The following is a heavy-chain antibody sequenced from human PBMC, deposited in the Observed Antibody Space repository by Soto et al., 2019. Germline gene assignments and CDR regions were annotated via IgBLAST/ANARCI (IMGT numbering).Heavy chain of an antibody. CDR1: GSTFRSHW. D-gene: IGHD6-13*01. Sequence: GGSLRLSCAASGSTFRSHWMNWVRQAPGKGLEWVANIKEDGSEKYYVDSVKGRFTISRDNAKNSLYLQMNSLRAEDTAVYYCARGGPFISIWPFDYWGQGTLVTVSS. CDR2: IKEDGSEK. CDR3: ARGGPFISIWPFDY. V-gene: IGHV3-7*03. J-gene: IGHJ4*02.